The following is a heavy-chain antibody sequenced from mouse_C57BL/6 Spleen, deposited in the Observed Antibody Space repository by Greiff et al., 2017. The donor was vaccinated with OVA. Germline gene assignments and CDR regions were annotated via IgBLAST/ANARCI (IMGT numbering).Heavy chain of an antibody. V-gene: IGHV14-2*01. CDR1: GFNIKDYY. D-gene: IGHD1-2*01. J-gene: IGHJ1*03. CDR2: IDPEDGET. Sequence: VQLQQSGAELVKPGASVKLSCTASGFNIKDYYMHWVKQRTEQGLEWIGRIDPEDGETKYAPKFPGKATITADTSSNTAYLQLSSLTSEDTAVYYCAPSARWYFDVWGTGTTVTVSS. CDR3: APSARWYFDV.